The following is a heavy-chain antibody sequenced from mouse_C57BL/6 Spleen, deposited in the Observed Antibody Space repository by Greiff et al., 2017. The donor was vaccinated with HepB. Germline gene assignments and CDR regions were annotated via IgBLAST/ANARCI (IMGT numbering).Heavy chain of an antibody. J-gene: IGHJ4*01. D-gene: IGHD1-1*01. CDR3: ARPDGSSYDYYAMDY. Sequence: QVQLQQPGAELVKPGASVKMSCKASGYTFTSYWITWVKQRPRQGLEWIGDIYPGSGSTNYNEKFKSKATLTVDTSSSTAYMQLSSLTSEDSAVYYCARPDGSSYDYYAMDYWGQGTSVTVSS. V-gene: IGHV1-55*01. CDR1: GYTFTSYW. CDR2: IYPGSGST.